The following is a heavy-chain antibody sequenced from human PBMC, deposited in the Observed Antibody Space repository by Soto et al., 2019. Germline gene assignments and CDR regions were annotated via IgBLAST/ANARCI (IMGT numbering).Heavy chain of an antibody. Sequence: QVQLVQSGAEVRKPGSSLRVSCKSSGATFSTTGISWVRQAPGQGLEWMGGMIPLFGTPKYARKFQGRVSITADESTNTVYMELNSLRTADAAVYYCARASPVICGGDACYRLDSSVDSWGQGALGIVS. CDR3: ARASPVICGGDACYRLDSSVDS. V-gene: IGHV1-69*01. CDR1: GATFSTTG. D-gene: IGHD2-21*02. CDR2: MIPLFGTP. J-gene: IGHJ5*01.